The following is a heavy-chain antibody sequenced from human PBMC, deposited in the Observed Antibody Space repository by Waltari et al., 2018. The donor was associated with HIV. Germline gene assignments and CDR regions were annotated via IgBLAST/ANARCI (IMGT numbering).Heavy chain of an antibody. Sequence: QVQLQQWGAGLLKPSETLSLTCAVSGGSFSGYYWSWIRQPPGKGLEWIGEINHSGSTNYNPSLKSRVTISVDTSKNQFSLKLSSVTAADTAVYYCARVWGTMIKPWGQGTLVTVSS. CDR1: GGSFSGYY. V-gene: IGHV4-34*01. J-gene: IGHJ4*02. CDR2: INHSGST. CDR3: ARVWGTMIKP. D-gene: IGHD3-22*01.